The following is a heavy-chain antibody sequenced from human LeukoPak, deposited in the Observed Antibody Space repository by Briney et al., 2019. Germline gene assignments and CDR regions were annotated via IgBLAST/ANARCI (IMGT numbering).Heavy chain of an antibody. V-gene: IGHV3-66*01. Sequence: PGGSLRLSCTASEFIVSRNYMSWVRQAPGKGLEWVSIIYSGGRTYYADSVMGRFTISRDNSKNTLYLQMNSLRAEDTAVYYCARDLEAVPYWGQGTLVTVSS. D-gene: IGHD6-19*01. J-gene: IGHJ4*02. CDR3: ARDLEAVPY. CDR2: IYSGGRT. CDR1: EFIVSRNY.